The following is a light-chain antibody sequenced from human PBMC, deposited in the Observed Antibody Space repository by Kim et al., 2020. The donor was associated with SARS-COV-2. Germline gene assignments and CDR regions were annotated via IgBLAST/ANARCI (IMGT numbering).Light chain of an antibody. CDR3: QQYVNLPYT. CDR2: DAS. Sequence: EYVGNSVTLTCQASQDVNKYGNWYHQKEGKAPELLIYDASTLETGVPPRFGGSGFGTDFTVTISSLQPEDVGSYYCQQYVNLPYTFGQGTKLEI. CDR1: QDVNKY. V-gene: IGKV1-33*01. J-gene: IGKJ2*01.